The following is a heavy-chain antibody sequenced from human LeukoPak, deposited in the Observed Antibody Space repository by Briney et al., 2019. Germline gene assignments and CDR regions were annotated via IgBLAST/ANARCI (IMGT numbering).Heavy chain of an antibody. V-gene: IGHV3-23*01. Sequence: GGSLRLSCAVSGLTFSSYAMSWVRQAPGKGLEWVSGISGSGGGTYYADSVKGRFTISRDNSKNTLYLQMNSLRVEDTAVYYCAKDRYSSSWYWDYWGQGTLVTLSS. CDR2: ISGSGGGT. CDR1: GLTFSSYA. J-gene: IGHJ4*02. D-gene: IGHD6-13*01. CDR3: AKDRYSSSWYWDY.